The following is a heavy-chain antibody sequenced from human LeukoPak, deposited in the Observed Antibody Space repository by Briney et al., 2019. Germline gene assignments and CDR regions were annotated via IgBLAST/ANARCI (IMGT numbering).Heavy chain of an antibody. V-gene: IGHV3-74*01. Sequence: GGSLRLSCAASGFTFTNYMTDWVRQAPGKGLVWVSSINTDGSTTNYADSVKGRFTISRDNAENTLFLLLHSLRAEDTAVYYCTRGHPGKLDYWGQGTLVTVSS. D-gene: IGHD3-10*01. J-gene: IGHJ4*02. CDR1: GFTFTNYM. CDR3: TRGHPGKLDY. CDR2: INTDGSTT.